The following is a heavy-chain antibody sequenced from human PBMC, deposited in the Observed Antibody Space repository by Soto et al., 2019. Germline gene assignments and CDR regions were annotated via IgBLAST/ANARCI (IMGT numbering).Heavy chain of an antibody. V-gene: IGHV4-59*01. Sequence: PSETLSLTCTVSGGSISDFYWSWIRQPPGKGLEWIGHIHSGSTNYNPSLKSRVTISVDTSKNQLSLKLSSLTPADTAIYYCARSTGWPGFDFSGQGALVTVSS. CDR1: GGSISDFY. D-gene: IGHD6-19*01. CDR3: ARSTGWPGFDF. CDR2: IHSGST. J-gene: IGHJ4*02.